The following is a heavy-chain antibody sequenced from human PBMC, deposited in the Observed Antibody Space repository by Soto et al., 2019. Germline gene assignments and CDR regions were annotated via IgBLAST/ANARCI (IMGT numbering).Heavy chain of an antibody. Sequence: GASVKVSCKASGYTFTGYYMHWVRQAPGQGLEWMGWINPNSGGTNNAQKFQGWVTMTRDTSISTAYMELSRLRSDDTAVYYCARAQNSMTTLWWDYWGQGTLVTV. CDR3: ARAQNSMTTLWWDY. CDR1: GYTFTGYY. V-gene: IGHV1-2*04. J-gene: IGHJ4*02. D-gene: IGHD2-8*02. CDR2: INPNSGGT.